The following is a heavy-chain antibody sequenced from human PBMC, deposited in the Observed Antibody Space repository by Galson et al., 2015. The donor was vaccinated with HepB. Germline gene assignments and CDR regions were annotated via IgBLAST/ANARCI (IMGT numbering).Heavy chain of an antibody. CDR1: GGSISSGGYY. J-gene: IGHJ4*02. CDR3: ARARAAAGLFDY. V-gene: IGHV4-31*03. D-gene: IGHD6-13*01. CDR2: IYYSGST. Sequence: TLSLTCTVSGGSISSGGYYWNWIRQHPGKGLEWIGYIYYSGSTYYNPSLKSRVTISVDTSKNQFSLKLSSMTAADTAVYCCARARAAAGLFDYWAQGTLVTVSS.